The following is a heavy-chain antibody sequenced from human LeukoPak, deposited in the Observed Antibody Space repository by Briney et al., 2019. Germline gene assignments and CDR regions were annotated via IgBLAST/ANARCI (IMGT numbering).Heavy chain of an antibody. Sequence: GASVKVSCKASGYTFTSSGISWVRQAPGQGLEWMRWISTYNVNTNYAQKLQGRVTMTIDTSTSTAYMELSGLISEDMAVYYCARTVRYSSGPLTDLLPYYFDYWGQGTLVTVSS. V-gene: IGHV1-18*03. CDR1: GYTFTSSG. CDR3: ARTVRYSSGPLTDLLPYYFDY. CDR2: ISTYNVNT. J-gene: IGHJ4*02. D-gene: IGHD6-19*01.